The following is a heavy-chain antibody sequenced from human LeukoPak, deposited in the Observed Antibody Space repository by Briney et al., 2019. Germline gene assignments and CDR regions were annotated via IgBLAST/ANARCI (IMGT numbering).Heavy chain of an antibody. J-gene: IGHJ4*02. V-gene: IGHV3-53*01. CDR1: GFTVSSNY. D-gene: IGHD3-9*01. CDR3: AKDAGIDWLLSTYYFDY. Sequence: TGGSLRLSCAASGFTVSSNYMSWVRQAPGKGLEWVSVIYSGGSTYYADSVKGRFTISRDNSKNTLYLQMNSLRAEDTAVYYCAKDAGIDWLLSTYYFDYWGQGTLVTVSS. CDR2: IYSGGST.